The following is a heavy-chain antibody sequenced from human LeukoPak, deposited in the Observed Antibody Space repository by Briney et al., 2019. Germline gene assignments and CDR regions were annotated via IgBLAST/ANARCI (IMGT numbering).Heavy chain of an antibody. CDR1: GYTFTTYW. V-gene: IGHV5-51*01. CDR2: IFPGDSDT. J-gene: IGHJ4*02. Sequence: GESLKISCKASGYTFTTYWIGWVRQMPGKGLEWMGIIFPGDSDTRYSPSFQGQVTISADNSISTAYLQWSRLRASDTAIYYCARMFEQAAAGTTLDYWGQGTLVTVSS. CDR3: ARMFEQAAAGTTLDY. D-gene: IGHD6-13*01.